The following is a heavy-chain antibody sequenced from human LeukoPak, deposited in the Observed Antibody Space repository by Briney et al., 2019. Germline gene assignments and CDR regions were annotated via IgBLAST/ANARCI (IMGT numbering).Heavy chain of an antibody. Sequence: SVNVSCKASGGTFSSYAISWVRQAPGQGLEWMGGIIPIFGTANYAQKFQGRVTITADESTSTAYMELSSLRSEDTAVYHCARDRDDYGGSIKDYWGQGTLVTVSS. D-gene: IGHD4-23*01. V-gene: IGHV1-69*13. CDR2: IIPIFGTA. CDR3: ARDRDDYGGSIKDY. J-gene: IGHJ4*02. CDR1: GGTFSSYA.